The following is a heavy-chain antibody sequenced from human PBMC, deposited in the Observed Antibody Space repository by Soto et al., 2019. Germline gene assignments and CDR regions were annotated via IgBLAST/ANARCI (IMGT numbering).Heavy chain of an antibody. Sequence: ESGGGVVQPGRSLTLSCAASGFTFSTYGMHWVRQAPGKGLEWVAVISYDGSNKFYADSVKGRFAISRDSSKNTLYLYLQMNSLRAEDTAVYYCAKAREGYTSYPVGYWGQGTLVTVSS. D-gene: IGHD4-4*01. J-gene: IGHJ4*02. CDR3: AKAREGYTSYPVGY. CDR2: ISYDGSNK. V-gene: IGHV3-30*18. CDR1: GFTFSTYG.